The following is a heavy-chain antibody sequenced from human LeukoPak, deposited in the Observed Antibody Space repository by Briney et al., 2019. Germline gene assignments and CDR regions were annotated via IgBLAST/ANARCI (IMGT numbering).Heavy chain of an antibody. J-gene: IGHJ4*02. D-gene: IGHD2-2*02. CDR3: ATLFDTSRNDY. CDR1: GFTVSSNY. Sequence: GGSLRLSCAASGFTVSSNYMSWVRQAPGKGLEWVSIIYSDGSTYYRDSVKGRFTISRDNSKNTLYLQMNSLRAEDTAVYYCATLFDTSRNDYWGQGTLVTVSS. CDR2: IYSDGST. V-gene: IGHV3-53*01.